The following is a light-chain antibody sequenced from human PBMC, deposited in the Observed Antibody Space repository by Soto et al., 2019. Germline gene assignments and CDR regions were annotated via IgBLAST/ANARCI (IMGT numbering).Light chain of an antibody. CDR2: GSS. CDR1: QSISNSY. Sequence: EIVLTQSPGTLSLSPGERATLSCRASQSISNSYFAWYQHKPGQAPRLLIYGSSSRAAGIPDRFSGGGSGTDFTRTVSRLEPEDYAVYYCHQQCVSPYTFGPGTKVDI. J-gene: IGKJ3*01. CDR3: HQQCVSPYT. V-gene: IGKV3-20*01.